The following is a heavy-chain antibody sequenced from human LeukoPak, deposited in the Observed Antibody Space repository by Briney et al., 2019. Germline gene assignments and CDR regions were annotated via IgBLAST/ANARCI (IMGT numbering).Heavy chain of an antibody. CDR1: GGSVSDYY. D-gene: IGHD6-13*01. V-gene: IGHV4-59*02. CDR2: IFYSGST. J-gene: IGHJ4*02. Sequence: SETLSLTCTVSGGSVSDYYWSWIRLPPGKGLEWIGYIFYSGSTYYNPSLKSRVTISVDTSKNQFSLQLRSVTAADTAVYYCARAAGGTRADFDYWGQGTLVIVSP. CDR3: ARAAGGTRADFDY.